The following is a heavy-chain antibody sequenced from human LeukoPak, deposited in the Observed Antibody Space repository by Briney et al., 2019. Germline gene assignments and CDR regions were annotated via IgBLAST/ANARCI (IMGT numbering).Heavy chain of an antibody. CDR2: IYTSGST. J-gene: IGHJ6*03. CDR3: ARAPDRTVTTQYYYYYMDV. Sequence: SETLSLTCTVSGGSISSGSYYWSWIRQPAGKGLEWIGRIYTSGSTNYNPSLKSRVTISVDTSKNQFSLKLSSVTAADTAVYYCARAPDRTVTTQYYYYYMDVWGKGTTVTVSS. CDR1: GGSISSGSYY. V-gene: IGHV4-61*02. D-gene: IGHD4-11*01.